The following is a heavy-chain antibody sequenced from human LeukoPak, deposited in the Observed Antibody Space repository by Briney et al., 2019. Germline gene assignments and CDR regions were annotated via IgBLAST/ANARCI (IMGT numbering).Heavy chain of an antibody. CDR3: ARHSLGRNWFDP. Sequence: SETLSLTCAVYGGSFSGYYWSWIRQPPGKGLEWIGEINHSGSTNYNPSLKSRVTISVDTSKNQFSLKLSSVTAADTAVYYCARHSLGRNWFDPWGQGTLVTVSS. V-gene: IGHV4-34*01. D-gene: IGHD7-27*01. J-gene: IGHJ5*02. CDR2: INHSGST. CDR1: GGSFSGYY.